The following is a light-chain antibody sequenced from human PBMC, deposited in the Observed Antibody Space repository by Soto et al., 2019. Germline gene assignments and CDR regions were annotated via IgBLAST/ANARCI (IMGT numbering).Light chain of an antibody. Sequence: EIVLTQSPATLSLSPGXXATXSXRASQSVSSYLAWYQQKPGQAPRLLIYDASNRATGIPARFSGSGSGTDFTLTISSLEPEDFAVYYCQQRSNWRWTFGQGTKVEIK. V-gene: IGKV3-11*01. CDR1: QSVSSY. J-gene: IGKJ1*01. CDR3: QQRSNWRWT. CDR2: DAS.